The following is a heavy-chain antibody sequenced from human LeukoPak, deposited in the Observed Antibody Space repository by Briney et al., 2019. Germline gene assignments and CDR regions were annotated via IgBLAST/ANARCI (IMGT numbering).Heavy chain of an antibody. Sequence: PGGSLRLSCAASGFTFSSYGMHWVRQAPGKGLEWVAVISYDGSNKYYADSVKGRFTISRDNSKNTLYLQMNSLRAEDTAVYYCVKNGELWFPPAAGDQYYFDYWGQGTLVTVSS. CDR3: VKNGELWFPPAAGDQYYFDY. CDR1: GFTFSSYG. J-gene: IGHJ4*02. D-gene: IGHD5-18*01. V-gene: IGHV3-30*18. CDR2: ISYDGSNK.